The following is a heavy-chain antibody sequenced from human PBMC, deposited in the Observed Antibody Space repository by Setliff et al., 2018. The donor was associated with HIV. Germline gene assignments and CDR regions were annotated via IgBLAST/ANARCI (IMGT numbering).Heavy chain of an antibody. D-gene: IGHD6-19*01. J-gene: IGHJ6*03. CDR2: MNPNSGNT. V-gene: IGHV1-8*02. CDR1: GSPFTSSD. Sequence: ASVKVSCKASGSPFTSSDINWVRQATGQGPEWMGWMNPNSGNTGYAQKFQGRVSMTRDTSIRTAYMELSSLRSEDTAVYYCARGAWYTSGWYSSRYLDVGGKGTTVTVSS. CDR3: ARGAWYTSGWYSSRYLDV.